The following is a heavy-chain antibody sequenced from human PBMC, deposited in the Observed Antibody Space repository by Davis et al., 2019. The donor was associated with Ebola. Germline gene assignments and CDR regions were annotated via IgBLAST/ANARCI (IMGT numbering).Heavy chain of an antibody. D-gene: IGHD3-3*02. J-gene: IGHJ5*02. CDR1: GFTFSNFW. CDR2: INHSGST. Sequence: GSLRLSCAASGFTFSNFWMSWIRQPPGKGLEWIGEINHSGSTNYNPSLKSRVTISVDTSKNQFSLKLSSVTAADTAVYYCARVDRLAFDPWGQGTLVTVSS. V-gene: IGHV4-34*01. CDR3: ARVDRLAFDP.